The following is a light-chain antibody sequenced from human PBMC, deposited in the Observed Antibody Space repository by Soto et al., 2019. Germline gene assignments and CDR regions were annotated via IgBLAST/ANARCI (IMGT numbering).Light chain of an antibody. CDR1: QSLLHSNGYNY. Sequence: DIVMTQSPLSLPVTPGEPASISCRSSQSLLHSNGYNYLDWYLQKPGQSPHLLIYLGSNRASGVPDRSSGSGSGTDFTLKISRVEAGDVGVYYCMQALQTPYTFGQGTKLEIK. V-gene: IGKV2-28*01. CDR3: MQALQTPYT. J-gene: IGKJ2*01. CDR2: LGS.